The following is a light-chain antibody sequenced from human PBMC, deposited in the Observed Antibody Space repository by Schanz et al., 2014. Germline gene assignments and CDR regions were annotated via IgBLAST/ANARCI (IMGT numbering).Light chain of an antibody. CDR1: SSDIGGYNY. CDR3: SSYTGRGTLWV. Sequence: QSALTQPASVSGSPGQSITISCTGTSSDIGGYNYVSWYQQHPGKAPKLMIFDVTNRPSGVSYRFSGSKSGNTASLTISGLQAEDEADYYCSSYTGRGTLWVFGGGTKLTVL. V-gene: IGLV2-14*03. J-gene: IGLJ3*02. CDR2: DVT.